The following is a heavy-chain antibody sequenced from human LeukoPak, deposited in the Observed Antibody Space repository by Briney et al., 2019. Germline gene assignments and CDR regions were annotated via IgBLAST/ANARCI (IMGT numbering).Heavy chain of an antibody. CDR2: IYYDGST. CDR1: GVSISSSSYY. D-gene: IGHD3-10*01. J-gene: IGHJ5*01. CDR3: TRDSQLEWFYS. Sequence: SETLSLTCTVSGVSISSSSYYWRWIRQSPGEGLEWIGTIYYDGSTYYNPSLKSRVTISMDTSKNQFSLNLSSVTAADTAVYYCTRDSQLEWFYSWGQGTLVTVSS. V-gene: IGHV4-39*07.